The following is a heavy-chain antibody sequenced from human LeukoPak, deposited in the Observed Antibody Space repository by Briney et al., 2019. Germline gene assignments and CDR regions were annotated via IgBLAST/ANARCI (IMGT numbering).Heavy chain of an antibody. CDR2: INPNSGGT. D-gene: IGHD6-13*01. CDR3: ARAATRWQQLIDY. J-gene: IGHJ4*02. Sequence: GASVKVSCKASGYTFTGYYMHWVRQAPGQGLEWMGWINPNSGGTNYAQKFQGRVTMTRDTSISTAYMELSRLRSDDTAVYYCARAATRWQQLIDYWGQGTLVTVSS. CDR1: GYTFTGYY. V-gene: IGHV1-2*02.